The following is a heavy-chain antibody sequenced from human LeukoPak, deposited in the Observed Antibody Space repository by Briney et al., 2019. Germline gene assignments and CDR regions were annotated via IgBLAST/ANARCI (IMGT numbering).Heavy chain of an antibody. Sequence: GGSLRLSCAASGFTFCSYNMNWVRQAPGKGLEWVSSISSSSSYIYYADSVRGRFTISRDNAENSLYLQMNSLRVEDTAVYYCARDADTAMVNPFDYWGQGTLVTVSS. CDR1: GFTFCSYN. D-gene: IGHD5-18*01. J-gene: IGHJ4*02. CDR2: ISSSSSYI. CDR3: ARDADTAMVNPFDY. V-gene: IGHV3-21*04.